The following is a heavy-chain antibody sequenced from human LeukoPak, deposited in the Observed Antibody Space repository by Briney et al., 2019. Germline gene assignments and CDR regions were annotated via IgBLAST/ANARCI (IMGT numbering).Heavy chain of an antibody. Sequence: PGRSLRLSCAASGFTFDDYAMHWVRQAPGKGLEWVSGISWNSGSIGYADSVKGRFTISRDNSKNTLYLQMNSLRAEDTAVYYCAKEEEYSSPLFDYWGQGTLVTVSS. CDR3: AKEEEYSSPLFDY. V-gene: IGHV3-9*01. D-gene: IGHD6-6*01. CDR1: GFTFDDYA. CDR2: ISWNSGSI. J-gene: IGHJ4*02.